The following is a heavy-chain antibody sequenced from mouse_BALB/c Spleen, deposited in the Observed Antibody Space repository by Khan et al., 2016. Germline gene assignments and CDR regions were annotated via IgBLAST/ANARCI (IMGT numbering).Heavy chain of an antibody. CDR3: ARGGDYSLYYAMDY. CDR2: IYPGDGDT. J-gene: IGHJ4*01. D-gene: IGHD1-1*01. V-gene: IGHV1-87*01. Sequence: VQLQESGAELARPGASVKLSCKASGYTFTSYWMQWVKQRPGQGLEWIGAIYPGDGDTRYTQKFKGKATLTAGKSSSTAYMQLSSLASEDSAVYYCARGGDYSLYYAMDYWGQGTSVTVSS. CDR1: GYTFTSYW.